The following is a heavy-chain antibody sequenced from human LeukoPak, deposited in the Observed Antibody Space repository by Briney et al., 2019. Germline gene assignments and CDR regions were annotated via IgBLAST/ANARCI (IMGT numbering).Heavy chain of an antibody. CDR1: GYTFTGYY. D-gene: IGHD5-18*01. J-gene: IGHJ4*02. CDR3: ARGGMGTAMVTSASDY. Sequence: GASVKVSCKASGYTFTGYYMHWVRQAPGQGLEWMGWINPNSGGTNYAQKFQGRVTMTRDTSISTAYMELSRLRSDDTAVYYCARGGMGTAMVTSASDYWGQGTLVTVSS. CDR2: INPNSGGT. V-gene: IGHV1-2*02.